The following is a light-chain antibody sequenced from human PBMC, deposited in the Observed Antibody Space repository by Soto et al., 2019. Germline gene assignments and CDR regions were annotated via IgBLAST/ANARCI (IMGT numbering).Light chain of an antibody. V-gene: IGKV3-20*01. J-gene: IGKJ2*01. Sequence: EIVLTQSPGILSLSPGEIATLSCRASQSVSSSYLDWYQQKPGQAPRLVIHGASSRATGIPDRFSGSGSGTDFILTISRLEPEDFAVYYCQQYGSSPLYTFGQGTKLEIK. CDR2: GAS. CDR1: QSVSSSY. CDR3: QQYGSSPLYT.